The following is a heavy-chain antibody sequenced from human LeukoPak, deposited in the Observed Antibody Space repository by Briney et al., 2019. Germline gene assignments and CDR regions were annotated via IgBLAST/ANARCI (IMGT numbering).Heavy chain of an antibody. V-gene: IGHV1-69*05. CDR1: GGTFISYA. CDR2: IIPIFGTA. Sequence: SVKVSFKASGGTFISYAISWVRQAPGQGLEWMGGIIPIFGTANYAQKFKGRVTITTDEATSTAYMELSSLRSEDTAVYYCARDLQLHNPIGFDRWGQGTLVTVSS. D-gene: IGHD1-14*01. CDR3: ARDLQLHNPIGFDR. J-gene: IGHJ5*02.